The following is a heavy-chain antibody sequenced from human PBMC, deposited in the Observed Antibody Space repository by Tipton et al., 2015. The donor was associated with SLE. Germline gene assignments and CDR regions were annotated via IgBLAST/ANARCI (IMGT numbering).Heavy chain of an antibody. D-gene: IGHD3-16*01. CDR3: VRQVGYNEYVN. J-gene: IGHJ4*02. V-gene: IGHV5-51*01. CDR2: FSPSESAS. Sequence: VQLVQSGAEVKKSGESLKISCKASGYTFSSYWIAWVRQTPVKGLDWMGIFSPSESASRYSPSFQGQVTISADTSTSTAYLQWSSLRASDSGMYYCVRQVGYNEYVNWGQGTLVTVSS. CDR1: GYTFSSYW.